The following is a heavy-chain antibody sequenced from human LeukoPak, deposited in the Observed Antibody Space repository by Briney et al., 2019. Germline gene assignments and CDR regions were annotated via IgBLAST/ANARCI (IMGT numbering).Heavy chain of an antibody. D-gene: IGHD4-17*01. Sequence: PSETLSLTCTVSGGSISSYYWSWIRQPPGKGLEWIGYIYYSGSTNYNPSLKSRVTISVDTSKNQFSLKLSSVTAADTAVYYCASVIYDGDYGYYFDYWGQGTLVTVSS. CDR1: GGSISSYY. J-gene: IGHJ4*02. V-gene: IGHV4-59*01. CDR2: IYYSGST. CDR3: ASVIYDGDYGYYFDY.